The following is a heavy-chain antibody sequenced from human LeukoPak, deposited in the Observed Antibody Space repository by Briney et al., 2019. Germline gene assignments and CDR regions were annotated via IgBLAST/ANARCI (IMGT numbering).Heavy chain of an antibody. D-gene: IGHD3-3*01. J-gene: IGHJ4*02. V-gene: IGHV3-66*01. CDR3: ARDFRYYDFWSGYYGY. Sequence: PGGSLRLSCAASGFTFSSYAMSWVRQAPGKGLEWVSVIYSGGSTYNADSVKGRFTISRDNSKNTMYLQMNSLRAEDTGVYYCARDFRYYDFWSGYYGYWGQGTLVTVSS. CDR2: IYSGGST. CDR1: GFTFSSYA.